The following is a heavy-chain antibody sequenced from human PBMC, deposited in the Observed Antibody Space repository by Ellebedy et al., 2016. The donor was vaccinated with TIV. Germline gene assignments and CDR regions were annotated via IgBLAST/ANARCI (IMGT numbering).Heavy chain of an antibody. J-gene: IGHJ4*02. Sequence: GESLKISCAASGFTFSTYAMSWVRQAPGKGLEWVSVISGGGGSTYYADSVKGRFTISRDNSKNTVYLQMNNLRAEDTALYYCGKHRAGGRGYPDYWGRGTLVTVSS. CDR2: ISGGGGST. D-gene: IGHD3-22*01. V-gene: IGHV3-23*01. CDR3: GKHRAGGRGYPDY. CDR1: GFTFSTYA.